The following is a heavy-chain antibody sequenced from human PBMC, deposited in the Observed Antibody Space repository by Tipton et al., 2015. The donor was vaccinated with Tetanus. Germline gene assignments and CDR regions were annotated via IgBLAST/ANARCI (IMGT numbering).Heavy chain of an antibody. CDR3: ARFPYSSSSSDY. Sequence: QLVQSGAEVKKPGASVKVSCKASGYTFTSYDINWVRQATGQGLEWMGWMNPNSGNTGYAQKFQGRVTMTGNTSTSTAYMELSSLRSEDPAVYYCARFPYSSSSSDYWGQGTLVTVSS. CDR1: GYTFTSYD. D-gene: IGHD6-6*01. CDR2: MNPNSGNT. V-gene: IGHV1-8*01. J-gene: IGHJ4*02.